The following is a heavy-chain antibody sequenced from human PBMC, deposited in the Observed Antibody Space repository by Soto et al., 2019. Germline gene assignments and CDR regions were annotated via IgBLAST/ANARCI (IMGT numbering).Heavy chain of an antibody. V-gene: IGHV3-74*01. CDR2: IDYDGGTT. CDR1: GFTFSSYF. CDR3: TRGYYGPDY. D-gene: IGHD3-10*01. Sequence: EVQLVESGGGSVQPGGSLRLSCAASGFTFSSYFMYWVRQAPGKGLVWVSRIDYDGGTTNYADSVKGRFTISRDNAKNTLYLQMNSLRAEDTAVYYCTRGYYGPDYWGQGTLVTVSS. J-gene: IGHJ4*02.